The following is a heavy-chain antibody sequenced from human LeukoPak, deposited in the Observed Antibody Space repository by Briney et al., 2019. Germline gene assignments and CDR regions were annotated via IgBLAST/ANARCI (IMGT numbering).Heavy chain of an antibody. Sequence: PGGSLRLSCVASGFTFSNYAMSWLRQAPGKGLKWVSSITSSTVFTHYADSVKGRFTISRDNSKNTLHLQMNSLRAEDTALYYCAKEAYCGADCSLSTPPTSNYNYWGQGTLVTVSS. D-gene: IGHD2-21*02. CDR1: GFTFSNYA. V-gene: IGHV3-23*01. J-gene: IGHJ4*02. CDR2: ITSSTVFT. CDR3: AKEAYCGADCSLSTPPTSNYNY.